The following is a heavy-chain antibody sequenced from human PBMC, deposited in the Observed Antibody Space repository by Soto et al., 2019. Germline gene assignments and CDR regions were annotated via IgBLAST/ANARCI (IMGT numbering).Heavy chain of an antibody. D-gene: IGHD6-13*01. J-gene: IGHJ3*02. CDR1: GFTFSSYA. V-gene: IGHV3-30-3*01. CDR2: ISYDGSNK. Sequence: QVQLVESGGGVVQPGRSLRLSCAASGFTFSSYAMHWVRQAPGKGLEWVAVISYDGSNKYYADSVKGRFTISRDNSKNMLYLQMNSLRAEDTAVYYCARDLSSSWYSAFDIWGQGTMVTVSS. CDR3: ARDLSSSWYSAFDI.